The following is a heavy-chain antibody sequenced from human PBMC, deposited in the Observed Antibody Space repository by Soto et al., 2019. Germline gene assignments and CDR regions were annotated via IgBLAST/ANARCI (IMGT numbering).Heavy chain of an antibody. D-gene: IGHD5-18*01. Sequence: QVQLVESGGGLVKPGGSLRLSCAASGFTFSDYYMSWIRQAPGKGLEWVSYISSSGSTIYYADSVKGRFTISRDNAKNSLYLQMHSLSAEDTAVYYCASDFVDTAMASYYYGMDVWGQGTTVTVSS. CDR3: ASDFVDTAMASYYYGMDV. J-gene: IGHJ6*02. CDR2: ISSSGSTI. CDR1: GFTFSDYY. V-gene: IGHV3-11*01.